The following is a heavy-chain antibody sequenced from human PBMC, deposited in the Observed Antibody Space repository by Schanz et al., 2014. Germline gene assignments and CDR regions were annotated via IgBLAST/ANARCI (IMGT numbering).Heavy chain of an antibody. V-gene: IGHV3-21*06. CDR3: AKGQLLSYYFDY. CDR2: LSFDSRHI. Sequence: EVQLVESGGGLVKPGGSLRLSCTASGFSFDSYNMNWVRQSPGKGLEWVAFLSFDSRHIYYADSVKGRFTISRDNAKSSLHPQMNSLRADDTAVYYCAKGQLLSYYFDYWGQGTLVTVSS. CDR1: GFSFDSYN. J-gene: IGHJ4*02. D-gene: IGHD2-21*01.